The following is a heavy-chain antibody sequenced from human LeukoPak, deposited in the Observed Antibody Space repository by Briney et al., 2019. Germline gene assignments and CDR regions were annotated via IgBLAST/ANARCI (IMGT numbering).Heavy chain of an antibody. D-gene: IGHD1-26*01. Sequence: ASVKVSCKASGYTFTSYVISWVRQAPGQGLEWMGWISAYNGNTNYAQKLQGRVTMTTDTSTSTAYMELRSLRSDDTAVYYCARSSGIVGATTPFDYWGQGTLVTVSS. CDR3: ARSSGIVGATTPFDY. CDR2: ISAYNGNT. J-gene: IGHJ4*02. CDR1: GYTFTSYV. V-gene: IGHV1-18*01.